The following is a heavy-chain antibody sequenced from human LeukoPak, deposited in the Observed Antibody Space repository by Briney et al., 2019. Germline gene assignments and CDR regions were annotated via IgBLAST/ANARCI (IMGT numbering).Heavy chain of an antibody. CDR3: VRAPTSLPGTADR. D-gene: IGHD5-18*01. Sequence: GGSLRLSCAASGFTIGTYDMHWVRQPTGKGLEWVSAIGTGGDTYYPDSVKGRFIISRENGRNSLYLEMNSVRAGDTAVYYCVRAPTSLPGTADRWGQGTLVTVSS. V-gene: IGHV3-13*04. CDR1: GFTIGTYD. CDR2: IGTGGDT. J-gene: IGHJ5*02.